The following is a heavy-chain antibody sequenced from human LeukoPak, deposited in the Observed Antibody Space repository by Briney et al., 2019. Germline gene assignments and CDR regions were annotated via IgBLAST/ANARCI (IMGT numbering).Heavy chain of an antibody. CDR3: TSGGPTYFDY. D-gene: IGHD3-16*01. CDR2: IRSKANSYAT. V-gene: IGHV3-73*01. CDR1: GFTFSGSA. Sequence: GGSLRLSCAASGFTFSGSAMHWVRQASGKGLEWVGRIRSKANSYATAYAASVKGRFTISRDDSKNTVYLQMNSLKTEDTAVYYCTSGGPTYFDYWGQGTLVTVSS. J-gene: IGHJ4*02.